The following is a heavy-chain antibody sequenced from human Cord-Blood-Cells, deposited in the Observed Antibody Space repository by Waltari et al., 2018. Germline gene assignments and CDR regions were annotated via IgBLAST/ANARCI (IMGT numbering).Heavy chain of an antibody. D-gene: IGHD2-2*01. CDR1: DGSFSGYY. CDR2: INHSGST. J-gene: IGHJ4*02. Sequence: QVQLQQWGAGLLKPSETLSLTCAVYDGSFSGYYWSWIRQPPGKGLEWIGEINHSGSTNYNPSLKSRVTISVDTSKNQFSLKLSSVTAADTAVYYCARSVVPAAQAAYFDYWGQGTLVTVSS. CDR3: ARSVVPAAQAAYFDY. V-gene: IGHV4-34*01.